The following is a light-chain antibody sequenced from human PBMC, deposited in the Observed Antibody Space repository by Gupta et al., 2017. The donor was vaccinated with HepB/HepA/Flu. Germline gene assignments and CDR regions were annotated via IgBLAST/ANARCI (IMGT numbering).Light chain of an antibody. CDR2: SNN. CDR1: SSNIGSNY. J-gene: IGLJ3*02. CDR3: AAWDDSLGGSWV. Sequence: VPTHPPSASATPGQRVTISCSGRSSNIGSNYVYWYQQLPGTAPKLLIYSNNQRPSGVPDRFSGSKSGTSASLAISGLRSEDEADYYCAAWDDSLGGSWVFGGGTKLTVL. V-gene: IGLV1-47*01.